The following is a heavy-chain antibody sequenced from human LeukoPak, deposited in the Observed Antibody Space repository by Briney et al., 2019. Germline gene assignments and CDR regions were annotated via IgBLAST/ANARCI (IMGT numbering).Heavy chain of an antibody. CDR2: ISYDGSNK. D-gene: IGHD3-10*01. J-gene: IGHJ6*01. V-gene: IGHV3-33*01. Sequence: PGGSLRLSCAASGFTFSSYGMHWVRQAPGKGLEWVAVISYDGSNKYYADSVKGRFTISRDNSKNTLYLQMNSLRAEDTAVYYCARVVRFDYYGAGSFLDVWGQGTTVSVSS. CDR1: GFTFSSYG. CDR3: ARVVRFDYYGAGSFLDV.